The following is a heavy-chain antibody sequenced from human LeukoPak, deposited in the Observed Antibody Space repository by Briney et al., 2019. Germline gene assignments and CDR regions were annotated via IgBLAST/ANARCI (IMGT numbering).Heavy chain of an antibody. J-gene: IGHJ3*02. V-gene: IGHV4-59*01. CDR1: GGTISSYY. CDR3: ARDSYSSGWYPDAFDI. Sequence: SETLSLTCTVSGGTISSYYWSWIRQPPGKGLEWIGYTYYSGSTNYNPSLKSRVTISVDTSKNQFSLKLSSVTAADTAVYYCARDSYSSGWYPDAFDIWGQGTMVTVSS. CDR2: TYYSGST. D-gene: IGHD6-19*01.